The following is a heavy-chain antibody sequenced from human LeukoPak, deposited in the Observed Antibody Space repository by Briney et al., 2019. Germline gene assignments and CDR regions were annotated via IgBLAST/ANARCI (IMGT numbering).Heavy chain of an antibody. Sequence: GGSPRLSCAVSGFTFSNFWMHWVRQAPGKGLVWVSRINTDGSTTTYADSVKGRFTISRDNAKNTLYLQMNSLRAEDTAIYYCTKDLTGYYDYWGQGTLVSVSS. CDR1: GFTFSNFW. D-gene: IGHD3-9*01. CDR2: INTDGSTT. CDR3: TKDLTGYYDY. V-gene: IGHV3-74*01. J-gene: IGHJ4*02.